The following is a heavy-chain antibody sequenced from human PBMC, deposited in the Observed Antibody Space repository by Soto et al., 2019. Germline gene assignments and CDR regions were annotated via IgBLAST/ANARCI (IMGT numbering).Heavy chain of an antibody. CDR3: ARDLRRYYGSGDYYYYGMDV. CDR2: IYYSGST. Sequence: PSETLSLTCTVSGGSISSYYWNWIRQPPGKGLEWIGYIYYSGSTNYNPSLKSRVTISVDTSKNQFSLKLSSVTAADTAVYYCARDLRRYYGSGDYYYYGMDVWGQGTTVTVSS. CDR1: GGSISSYY. D-gene: IGHD3-10*01. V-gene: IGHV4-59*01. J-gene: IGHJ6*02.